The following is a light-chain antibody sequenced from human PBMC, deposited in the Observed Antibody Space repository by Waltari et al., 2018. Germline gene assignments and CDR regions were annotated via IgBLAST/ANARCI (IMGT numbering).Light chain of an antibody. V-gene: IGLV2-23*02. CDR1: SSDVGTYNL. J-gene: IGLJ3*02. CDR2: EAS. CDR3: CSYAGGHTLV. Sequence: QSALTQPASVSGSAGQSITISCTGTSSDVGTYNLVSWYQHHPGKAPKLMIYEASKRPSGVSHRFSGSKTGNTASLTISGLQAEDEADYFCCSYAGGHTLVFGGGTKLTVL.